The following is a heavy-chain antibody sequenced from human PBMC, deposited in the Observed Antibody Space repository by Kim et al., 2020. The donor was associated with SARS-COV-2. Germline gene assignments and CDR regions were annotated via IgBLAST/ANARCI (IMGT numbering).Heavy chain of an antibody. Sequence: THYVDSVKGLITISRHTFRNTLNLQMNSLKTEDTAVYYCATIGDGGLYMGGWGKGTTVTVSS. J-gene: IGHJ6*03. CDR3: ATIGDGGLYMGG. V-gene: IGHV3-53*04. D-gene: IGHD3-16*01. CDR2: T.